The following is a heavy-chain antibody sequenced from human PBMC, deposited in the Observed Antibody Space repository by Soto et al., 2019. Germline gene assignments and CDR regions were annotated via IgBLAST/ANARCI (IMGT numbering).Heavy chain of an antibody. Sequence: QLQLQESGPGLVKPSETLSLTCTVSGGSISSSSYYWGWIRQPPGKGLEWIGSIYYSGSTYYNPSLKSRVTISVDTSKNQFSLKLSAVTAADTAVYYCARLEGGYGDYWYFDLWGRGTLVTVSS. CDR1: GGSISSSSYY. CDR3: ARLEGGYGDYWYFDL. D-gene: IGHD4-17*01. J-gene: IGHJ2*01. V-gene: IGHV4-39*01. CDR2: IYYSGST.